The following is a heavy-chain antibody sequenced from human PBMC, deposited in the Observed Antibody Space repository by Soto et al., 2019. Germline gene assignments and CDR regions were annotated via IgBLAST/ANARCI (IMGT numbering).Heavy chain of an antibody. CDR2: ISGSGGTT. V-gene: IGHV3-23*01. Sequence: GGSLRLSCVASGFTFSNYAMSWVRQAPGKGLEWVSGISGSGGTTYYADSVKGRFTISRDNSKNTLFLQMNSLRAGDTAVYYCAKDPQQWPTIFGYWGQGALVTVSS. CDR3: AKDPQQWPTIFGY. D-gene: IGHD2-2*01. CDR1: GFTFSNYA. J-gene: IGHJ4*02.